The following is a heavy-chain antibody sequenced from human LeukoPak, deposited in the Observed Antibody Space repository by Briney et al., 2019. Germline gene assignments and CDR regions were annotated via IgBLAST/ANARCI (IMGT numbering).Heavy chain of an antibody. Sequence: SETLSLTCTVSGGSISSSSYYWGWIRQPPGKGLEWIGSIFYSGTTYFNPSLNSRLTISVDTSKNQFSLKLRSMTAADTAVYYCARSVRRGFNFDSWGQGTLVTVSS. CDR1: GGSISSSSYY. V-gene: IGHV4-39*01. J-gene: IGHJ4*02. CDR3: ARSVRRGFNFDS. D-gene: IGHD1-26*01. CDR2: IFYSGTT.